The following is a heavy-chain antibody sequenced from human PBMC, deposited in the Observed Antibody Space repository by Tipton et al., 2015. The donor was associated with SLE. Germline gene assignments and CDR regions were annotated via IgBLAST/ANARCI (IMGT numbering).Heavy chain of an antibody. CDR1: GGSLSGNH. D-gene: IGHD1-7*01. J-gene: IGHJ4*02. Sequence: TLSLTCAMPGGSLSGNHWGWIRQAQGKGLEWIGDVNHRGSTNYNPSLKSRVTISVDTSKNQFSLKLSSETAADTAVYYCASGITGTRALDYWGQGTLVTVSS. CDR3: ASGITGTRALDY. CDR2: VNHRGST. V-gene: IGHV4-34*01.